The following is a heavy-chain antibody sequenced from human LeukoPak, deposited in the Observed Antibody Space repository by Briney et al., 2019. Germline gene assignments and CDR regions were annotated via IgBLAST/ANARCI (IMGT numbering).Heavy chain of an antibody. CDR3: ARRYSGSYYFDY. V-gene: IGHV3-30*02. Sequence: GGSLRLSCAASGFTFSSYGMHWVGQAPGKGVEGVAFIRYDGSKKYYADSVKGRFTISRDNSKNTLYLQMNSLRAEDTAVYYCARRYSGSYYFDYWGQGTLVTVSS. CDR2: IRYDGSKK. D-gene: IGHD1-26*01. CDR1: GFTFSSYG. J-gene: IGHJ4*02.